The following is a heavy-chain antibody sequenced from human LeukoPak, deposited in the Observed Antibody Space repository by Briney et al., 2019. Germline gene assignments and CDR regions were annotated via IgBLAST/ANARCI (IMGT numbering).Heavy chain of an antibody. CDR3: ARGFRVRGVIAY. J-gene: IGHJ4*02. D-gene: IGHD3-10*01. V-gene: IGHV4-30-2*01. CDR1: GVSISSGGYY. CDR2: INHSGST. Sequence: PSQTLSLTCTDSGVSISSGGYYWSWIRQPPGKGLEWIGEINHSGSTNYNPSLKSRVTISVDTSKNQFSLKLRSVTAADTAVYYCARGFRVRGVIAYWGQRTLVTVSS.